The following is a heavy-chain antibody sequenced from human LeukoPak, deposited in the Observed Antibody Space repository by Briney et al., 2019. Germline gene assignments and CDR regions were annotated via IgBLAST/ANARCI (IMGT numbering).Heavy chain of an antibody. V-gene: IGHV3-7*01. J-gene: IGHJ3*02. Sequence: GGSLRLSCAASGFTFSSYWMSWVRQAPGKGLEWVANIKQDGSEKYYVDSVKGRFTISRDNSKNTPYLQMNSLRAEDTAVYYCARDFLGTNAFDIWGQGTMVTVSS. CDR1: GFTFSSYW. D-gene: IGHD7-27*01. CDR2: IKQDGSEK. CDR3: ARDFLGTNAFDI.